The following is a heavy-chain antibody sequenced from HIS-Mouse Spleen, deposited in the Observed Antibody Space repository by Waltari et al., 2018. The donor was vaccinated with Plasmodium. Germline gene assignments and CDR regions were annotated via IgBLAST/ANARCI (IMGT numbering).Heavy chain of an antibody. CDR2: IYYSGST. V-gene: IGHV4-39*07. CDR1: GGSISSSSYS. Sequence: QLQLQESGPGLVKPSETLSLTCPVSGGSISSSSYSWGWIPQPPGKGLEWSGRIYYSGSTYYNPSLKSRVTISVDTSKNQFSLKLSSVTAADTAVYYCARALLLWFGDPPGAFDIWGQGTMVTVSS. D-gene: IGHD3-10*01. J-gene: IGHJ3*02. CDR3: ARALLLWFGDPPGAFDI.